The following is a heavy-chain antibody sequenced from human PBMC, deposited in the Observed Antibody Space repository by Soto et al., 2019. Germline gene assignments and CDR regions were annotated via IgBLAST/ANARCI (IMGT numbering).Heavy chain of an antibody. CDR2: ISAYNGNT. D-gene: IGHD5-18*01. CDR1: GYTFTSYG. Sequence: QVQLVQSGAEVKKPGASVKVSCKASGYTFTSYGISWVRQAPGQGLEWMGWISAYNGNTNYAQKLQGRVTMTTDTSTSTVYMKLRSLRSDDTAVYYCARDQFDSYGPKGGLDYWGQGTLVTVSS. J-gene: IGHJ4*02. CDR3: ARDQFDSYGPKGGLDY. V-gene: IGHV1-18*01.